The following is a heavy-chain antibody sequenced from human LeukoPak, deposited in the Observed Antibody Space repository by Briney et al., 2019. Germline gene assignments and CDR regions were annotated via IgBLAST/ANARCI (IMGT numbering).Heavy chain of an antibody. CDR1: GFTSSSYG. Sequence: SGGSLRLSCAASGFTSSSYGMSWVRQAPGKGLEWVSAISGSGGSTYYADSVKGRFTISRDNSKNTLYLQMNSLRAEDTAVYYCAKEIAVAVDYWGQGTLVTVSS. CDR3: AKEIAVAVDY. D-gene: IGHD6-19*01. CDR2: ISGSGGST. V-gene: IGHV3-23*01. J-gene: IGHJ4*02.